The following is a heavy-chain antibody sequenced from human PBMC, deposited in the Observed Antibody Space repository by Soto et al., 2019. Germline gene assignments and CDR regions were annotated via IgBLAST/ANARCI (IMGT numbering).Heavy chain of an antibody. D-gene: IGHD4-4*01. CDR2: VVPIFGTA. J-gene: IGHJ5*02. V-gene: IGHV1-69*12. CDR1: GGTFSSYA. CDR3: ARVTMTTVSSWFDP. Sequence: QVQLVQSGAEVKKPGSSVKVSCKASGGTFSSYAISWVRQAPGQGLEWMGGVVPIFGTANYAQKFQGRVTITADQSTSTAYMELSSLGSEDTAVYYWARVTMTTVSSWFDPWGPGTLVTVSS.